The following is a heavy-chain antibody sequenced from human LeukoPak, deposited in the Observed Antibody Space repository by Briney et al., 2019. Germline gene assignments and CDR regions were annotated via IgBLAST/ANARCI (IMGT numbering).Heavy chain of an antibody. Sequence: GASVKVSCNASGYTFTSDAISWVRQAPGQGLEWMGWISAYNGNTNYAQKLQGRVTMTTDTSTSTAYMELRSLRSDDTAVYYCARGHDLRSYGFCGQGTLVTVSS. V-gene: IGHV1-18*01. CDR1: GYTFTSDA. D-gene: IGHD5-18*01. CDR2: ISAYNGNT. J-gene: IGHJ4*02. CDR3: ARGHDLRSYGF.